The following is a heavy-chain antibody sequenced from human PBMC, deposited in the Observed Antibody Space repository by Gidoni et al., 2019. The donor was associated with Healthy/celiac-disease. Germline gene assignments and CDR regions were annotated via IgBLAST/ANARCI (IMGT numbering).Heavy chain of an antibody. J-gene: IGHJ5*02. CDR1: GYTFTGYY. Sequence: QVQLVQLGAEVKKTGAPVKVFGKAFGYTFTGYYLHWVRQRPGQGLEWMGWIHPNRGGTNYAQKFQGRVTMTSDTSISTAYMELSRLSSDDTAVYYCARGFVVGAPPWFDPWGQGTLVTVSS. CDR3: ARGFVVGAPPWFDP. V-gene: IGHV1-2*02. D-gene: IGHD2-15*01. CDR2: IHPNRGGT.